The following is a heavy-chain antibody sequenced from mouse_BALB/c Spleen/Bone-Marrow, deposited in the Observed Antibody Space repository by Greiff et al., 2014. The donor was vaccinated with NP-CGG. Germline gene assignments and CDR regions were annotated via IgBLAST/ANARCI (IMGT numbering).Heavy chain of an antibody. V-gene: IGHV1-74*01. D-gene: IGHD2-2*01. CDR2: IDPSDSET. CDR3: ANLYGYLFDH. CDR1: GYSFTSYW. J-gene: IGHJ2*01. Sequence: VQLQQSGPKLVRPGASVKISCKASGYSFTSYWMHWVKQRPGQGLEWIGMIDPSDSETRLNQKFKDKATLTVDKSFSTAYMQLSSPTSEDSAVYYCANLYGYLFDHWGQGPTRAVSS.